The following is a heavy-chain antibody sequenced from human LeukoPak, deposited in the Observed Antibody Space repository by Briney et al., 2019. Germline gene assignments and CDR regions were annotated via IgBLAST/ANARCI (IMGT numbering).Heavy chain of an antibody. CDR3: ARDAEIMITFGGVIVVDYYYYYMDV. Sequence: VASVKVSCKASGYTFTSYDINWVRQATGQGLEWMGWMNPNSGNTGYAQKFQGRVTMTRNTSISTAYMELSSLRSEDTAVYYCARDAEIMITFGGVIVVDYYYYYMDVWGKGTTVTISS. J-gene: IGHJ6*03. D-gene: IGHD3-16*02. CDR2: MNPNSGNT. V-gene: IGHV1-8*01. CDR1: GYTFTSYD.